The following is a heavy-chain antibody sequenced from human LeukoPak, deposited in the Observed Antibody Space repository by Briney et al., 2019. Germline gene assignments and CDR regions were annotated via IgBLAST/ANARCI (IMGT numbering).Heavy chain of an antibody. CDR3: TSFWGYTYGYADY. CDR2: IYTSGST. J-gene: IGHJ4*02. D-gene: IGHD5-18*01. Sequence: PSETLSLTCTVSGGSISSGSYYWSWIRQPAGKGLEWIGRIYTSGSTNYNPSLKSRVTISVDTSKNQFSLKLSSVTAADTAVYYCTSFWGYTYGYADYWGQGTLVTVSS. CDR1: GGSISSGSYY. V-gene: IGHV4-61*02.